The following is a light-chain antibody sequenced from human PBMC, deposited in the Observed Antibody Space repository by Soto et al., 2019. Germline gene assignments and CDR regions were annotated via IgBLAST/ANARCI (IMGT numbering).Light chain of an antibody. J-gene: IGKJ3*01. Sequence: ELVRTQSPATLFVSPGERATLSCRASQTVSDDLSWYQQKPGQAHRLLLYGASTRATDIPARLSGGGSGTEFSLTISSLQSEDSAIYYCQQYHDWPPITFGPGTKVNI. CDR2: GAS. CDR1: QTVSDD. V-gene: IGKV3-15*01. CDR3: QQYHDWPPIT.